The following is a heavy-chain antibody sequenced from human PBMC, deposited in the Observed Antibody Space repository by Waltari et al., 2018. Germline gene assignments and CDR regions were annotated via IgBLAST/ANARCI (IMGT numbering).Heavy chain of an antibody. CDR3: ARTQYDFWSGYYTRWFDP. CDR1: GGSISSYY. Sequence: QVQLQESGPGLVKPSETLSLTCTVSGGSISSYYWSWIRQPPGKGLEWIGYIYYSGSTNYNPSLKSRVTISVDTSKNQFSLKLSSVTAADTAVYYCARTQYDFWSGYYTRWFDPWGQGTLVTVSS. D-gene: IGHD3-3*01. J-gene: IGHJ5*02. CDR2: IYYSGST. V-gene: IGHV4-59*08.